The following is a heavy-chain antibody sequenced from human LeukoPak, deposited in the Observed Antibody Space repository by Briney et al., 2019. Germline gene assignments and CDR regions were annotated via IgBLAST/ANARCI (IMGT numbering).Heavy chain of an antibody. CDR3: ARVPIFGVVNQDY. D-gene: IGHD3-3*01. J-gene: IGHJ4*02. V-gene: IGHV4-61*01. CDR1: GYSISSGYY. Sequence: SETLSLTCTVSGYSISSGYYWGWIRQPPGKGLEWIGYIYYSGSTNYNPSLKSRVTISVDTSKNQFSLKLSSVTAADTAVYYCARVPIFGVVNQDYWGQGTLVTVSS. CDR2: IYYSGST.